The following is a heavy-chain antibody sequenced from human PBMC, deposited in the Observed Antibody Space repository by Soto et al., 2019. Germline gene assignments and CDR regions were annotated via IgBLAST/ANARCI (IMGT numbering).Heavy chain of an antibody. CDR3: SRGKAVSPCVVVGRYYYYSRCV. D-gene: IGHD2-15*01. Sequence: ASVKVSFKASGYTFCGYYMHWVRQAPGQGLEWMGWINPNSNGTHYAQNFQGRDTMTRDTSISTAYMELSRLRSDDTAVYYCSRGKAVSPCVVVGRYYYYSRCVCRQGT. J-gene: IGHJ6*02. CDR2: INPNSNGT. V-gene: IGHV1-2*02. CDR1: GYTFCGYY.